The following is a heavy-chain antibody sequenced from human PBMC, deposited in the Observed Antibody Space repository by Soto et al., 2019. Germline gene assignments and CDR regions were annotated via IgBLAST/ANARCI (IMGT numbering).Heavy chain of an antibody. CDR3: AKGKSSNYVSHAFDV. D-gene: IGHD3-16*01. CDR1: GFNFNTYA. V-gene: IGHV3-23*01. J-gene: IGHJ3*01. CDR2: ISGAGGSI. Sequence: EVQVLESGGGLVQPGGSLRLSCAASGFNFNTYAMSWVRQAPGKGLEWVSGISGAGGSIHYVDSVKGRFTISRDNSKNTLYLQMNSLRGEDTAVYYCAKGKSSNYVSHAFDVWGQGTMVTVSS.